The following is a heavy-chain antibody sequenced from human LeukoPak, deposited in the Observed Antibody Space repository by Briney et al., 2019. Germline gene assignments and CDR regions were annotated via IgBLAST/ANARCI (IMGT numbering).Heavy chain of an antibody. CDR1: GGSFSGYY. CDR3: ARALEGSSSFLSYYYYYMDV. Sequence: SETLSLTCAVYGGSFSGYYWSWIRQPPGKGLEWIGEINHSGSTNYNPSLKSRVTISVDTSKNQFSLKLSSVTAADTAVYYCARALEGSSSFLSYYYYYMDVWGKGTTVTVSS. CDR2: INHSGST. D-gene: IGHD6-6*01. J-gene: IGHJ6*03. V-gene: IGHV4-34*01.